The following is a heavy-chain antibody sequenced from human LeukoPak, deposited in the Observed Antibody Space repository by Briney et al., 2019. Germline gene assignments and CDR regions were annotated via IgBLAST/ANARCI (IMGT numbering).Heavy chain of an antibody. D-gene: IGHD6-13*01. Sequence: SVKVSCKASGGTFSSYAISWVRQAPGQGLEWMGRIIPILGIANYAQKFQGRVTITADKSTSTAYMELSSLRSGDTAVYYCARDLWGVAAGLDYWGQGTLVTVSS. V-gene: IGHV1-69*04. CDR2: IIPILGIA. J-gene: IGHJ4*02. CDR3: ARDLWGVAAGLDY. CDR1: GGTFSSYA.